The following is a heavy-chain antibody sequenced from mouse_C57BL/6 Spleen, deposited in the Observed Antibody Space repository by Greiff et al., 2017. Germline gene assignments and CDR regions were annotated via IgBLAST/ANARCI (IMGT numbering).Heavy chain of an antibody. V-gene: IGHV2-4*01. CDR1: GFSLTSYG. CDR3: AKKGGDGYFDV. Sequence: QVQLQQSGPGLVQPSQSLSITCTVSGFSLTSYGVHWVRQPPGKGLEWLGVIWSGGSTDYNAAFISRLSISKDNSKSQVFFKMNSLQADDTAIYYCAKKGGDGYFDVWGTGTTVTVSS. J-gene: IGHJ1*03. CDR2: IWSGGST. D-gene: IGHD3-3*01.